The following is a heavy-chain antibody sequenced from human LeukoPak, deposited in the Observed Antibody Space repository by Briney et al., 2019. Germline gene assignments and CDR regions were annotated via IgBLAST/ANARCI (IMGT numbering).Heavy chain of an antibody. Sequence: PSETLSLTCTVSGDSLTGYYWGWIRQPPGKGLEWIGNIYYSGSTNYNPSLKSRVTISVDTSKNQFSLKLSSVTAADTAVYYCARGWRHDYWGQGTLVTVSS. V-gene: IGHV4-59*01. CDR2: IYYSGST. D-gene: IGHD2-15*01. J-gene: IGHJ4*02. CDR3: ARGWRHDY. CDR1: GDSLTGYY.